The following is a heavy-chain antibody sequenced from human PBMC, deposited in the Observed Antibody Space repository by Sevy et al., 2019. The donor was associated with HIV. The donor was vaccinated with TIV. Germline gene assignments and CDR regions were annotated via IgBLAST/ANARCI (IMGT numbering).Heavy chain of an antibody. CDR3: ARDLFGSGHDIFTGNHGLDV. V-gene: IGHV3-7*01. CDR1: GFTFSTYW. J-gene: IGHJ6*02. Sequence: GGSLRLSCGASGFTFSTYWMTWVRQGPGKGLEWVANISPDESEKYTVNSVKGRFTVSRDNAKNSLYLQMHSLRDEDTAVYYCARDLFGSGHDIFTGNHGLDVWGQGTTVTVSS. CDR2: ISPDESEK. D-gene: IGHD3-9*01.